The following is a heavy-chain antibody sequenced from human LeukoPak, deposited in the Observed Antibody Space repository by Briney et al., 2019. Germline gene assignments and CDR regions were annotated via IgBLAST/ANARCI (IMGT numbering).Heavy chain of an antibody. CDR2: IYYSGTT. J-gene: IGHJ4*02. Sequence: SETLSLTCTVSGDSVSSFYWSWIRQPPGKGLEWIGYIYYSGTTNYNPSLKSRVTISVDTSKNHFSLKLSSVTAADTAVYYCARGPTYQPIDSWGQGTLVTVSS. V-gene: IGHV4-59*08. D-gene: IGHD2-2*01. CDR1: GDSVSSFY. CDR3: ARGPTYQPIDS.